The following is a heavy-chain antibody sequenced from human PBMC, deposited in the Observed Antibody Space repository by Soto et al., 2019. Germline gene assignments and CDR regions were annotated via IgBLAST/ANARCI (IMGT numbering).Heavy chain of an antibody. CDR2: IYYSGST. CDR1: GGSISSGGYY. D-gene: IGHD3-3*01. Sequence: SETLSLTCTVSGGSISSGGYYWCWIRQHPGKGLEWIGYIYYSGSTYYNPSLKSRVTISVGTSKNQFSLKLSSVTAADTAVYYCARGIYYDFWSGYPGYFDYWGQGTLVTVSS. J-gene: IGHJ4*02. V-gene: IGHV4-31*03. CDR3: ARGIYYDFWSGYPGYFDY.